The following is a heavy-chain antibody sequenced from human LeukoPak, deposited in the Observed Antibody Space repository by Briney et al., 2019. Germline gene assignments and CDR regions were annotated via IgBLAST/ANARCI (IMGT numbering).Heavy chain of an antibody. CDR1: GYSFTSYW. D-gene: IGHD2-21*02. V-gene: IGHV5-51*01. CDR3: ARRGSYCGGDCYAFDI. CDR2: IYPGDSDT. Sequence: GESLKISCKGSGYSFTSYWIGWVRQMPGKGLEWMGIIYPGDSDTRYSPSFQGQVTISADKSISTAYLQWSSLKASDTAMYYCARRGSYCGGDCYAFDIWGQGIMVTVSS. J-gene: IGHJ3*02.